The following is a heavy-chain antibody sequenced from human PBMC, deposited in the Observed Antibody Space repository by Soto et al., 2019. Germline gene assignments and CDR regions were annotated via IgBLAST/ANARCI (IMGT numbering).Heavy chain of an antibody. CDR1: GYSVSDYF. J-gene: IGHJ6*02. V-gene: IGHV1-2*02. CDR3: ARIKWGLDYYNGMDV. D-gene: IGHD1-26*01. CDR2: INPKTAAT. Sequence: AEVSCKDSGYSVSDYFSQWVRQATGQGLEWVAWINPKTAATNYAKKFQGRVSLTWDTSFSTAYMEVTRLRPDDTAVYYCARIKWGLDYYNGMDVWGQGTSVTVSS.